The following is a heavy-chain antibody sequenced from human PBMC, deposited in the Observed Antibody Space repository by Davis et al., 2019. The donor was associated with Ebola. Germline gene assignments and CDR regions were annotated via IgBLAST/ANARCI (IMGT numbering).Heavy chain of an antibody. Sequence: MPSETLSLTCAVYGGSFSGYYWRWIRPPPGKGLEWTGEINHSGSTNYNPSLKSRVTISVDTSKNQFSLKLSSVTAADTAVYYCARLSGYTPDYWGQGTLVTVSS. D-gene: IGHD3-3*01. CDR1: GGSFSGYY. CDR2: INHSGST. V-gene: IGHV4-34*01. CDR3: ARLSGYTPDY. J-gene: IGHJ4*02.